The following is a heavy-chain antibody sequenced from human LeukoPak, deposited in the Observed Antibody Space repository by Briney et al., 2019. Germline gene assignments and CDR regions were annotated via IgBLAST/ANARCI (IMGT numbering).Heavy chain of an antibody. CDR2: ISTSSSYI. V-gene: IGHV3-21*01. CDR3: ARGPFGGSSLGAFDI. J-gene: IGHJ3*02. D-gene: IGHD1-26*01. Sequence: PGGSLRLSCAASGFTFSNYNMNWLRQAAGKGLEWVSSISTSSSYIYYADSMKGRFTISRDNAKNSLYLQMNSLRAEDTAIYYCARGPFGGSSLGAFDIWGQGTMVTVSS. CDR1: GFTFSNYN.